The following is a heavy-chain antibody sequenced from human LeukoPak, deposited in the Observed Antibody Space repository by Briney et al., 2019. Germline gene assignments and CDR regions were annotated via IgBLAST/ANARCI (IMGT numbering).Heavy chain of an antibody. Sequence: SQTLSLTCTVSGRSISSGGYYWSWIRQHPGKGLEWIGYIYYSGSTYYNPSLKSRVTISVDTSKNQFSLKLSSVTAADTAVYYCARARRRYSYGEYFQHWGQGTLVTVSS. D-gene: IGHD5-18*01. CDR1: GRSISSGGYY. J-gene: IGHJ1*01. CDR2: IYYSGST. CDR3: ARARRRYSYGEYFQH. V-gene: IGHV4-31*03.